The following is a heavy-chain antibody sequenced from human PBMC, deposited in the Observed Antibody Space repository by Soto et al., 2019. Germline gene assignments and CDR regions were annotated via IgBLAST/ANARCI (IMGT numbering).Heavy chain of an antibody. Sequence: GGSLRLSCAASGFTFNNYAMSWVRQAPGKGLEWVSGISASGGSTYYADSVKGRFTISRDNSKNTLYLQVNGLRAEDTAVFYCAKVTKSSIAARPVTDYWGQGTLVTVSS. CDR1: GFTFNNYA. J-gene: IGHJ4*02. D-gene: IGHD6-6*01. V-gene: IGHV3-23*01. CDR2: ISASGGST. CDR3: AKVTKSSIAARPVTDY.